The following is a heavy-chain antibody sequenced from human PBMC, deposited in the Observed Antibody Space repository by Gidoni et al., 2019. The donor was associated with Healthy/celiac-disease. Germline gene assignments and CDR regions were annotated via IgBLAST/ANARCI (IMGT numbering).Heavy chain of an antibody. Sequence: QVQLQESGPGLVKPSQTLSLTCTVSGGSISSGAYYWSWIRQPPGKGLEWIGYIYYSGSTYYNPSLKSRVTISVDTSKNQFSLKLSSVTAADTAVYYCARDAYYYDSSGYRYYYYGMDVWGQGTTVTVSS. J-gene: IGHJ6*02. CDR1: GGSISSGAYY. CDR3: ARDAYYYDSSGYRYYYYGMDV. V-gene: IGHV4-30-4*01. CDR2: IYYSGST. D-gene: IGHD3-22*01.